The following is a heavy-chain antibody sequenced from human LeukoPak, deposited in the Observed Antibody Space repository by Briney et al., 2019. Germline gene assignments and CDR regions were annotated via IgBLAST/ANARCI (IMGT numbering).Heavy chain of an antibody. CDR1: GFTFTSYW. Sequence: GGSLRLSCVVSGFTFTSYWMGWVRQAPGKGLEWVGNIKPDGSDKYYMDSMKGRFTISRDNSENSLHLHMNSLRAEDTAVYYCARVGPQGADHYVDVWGKGTTVTISS. J-gene: IGHJ6*03. V-gene: IGHV3-7*01. D-gene: IGHD3-16*01. CDR3: ARVGPQGADHYVDV. CDR2: IKPDGSDK.